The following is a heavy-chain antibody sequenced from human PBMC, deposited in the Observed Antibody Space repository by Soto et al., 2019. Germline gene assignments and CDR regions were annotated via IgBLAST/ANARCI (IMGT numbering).Heavy chain of an antibody. D-gene: IGHD6-13*01. CDR3: ARGPNSSSWPHYGMDV. V-gene: IGHV4-34*01. CDR2: INHSGST. J-gene: IGHJ6*02. CDR1: GGSFSGYY. Sequence: SETLSLTCAVYGGSFSGYYWSWIRQPPGKGLEWIGEINHSGSTNYNPSLKSRVTISVDTSKNQFSLKLSSVTAADTAVYYCARGPNSSSWPHYGMDVWGQVTTVTVSS.